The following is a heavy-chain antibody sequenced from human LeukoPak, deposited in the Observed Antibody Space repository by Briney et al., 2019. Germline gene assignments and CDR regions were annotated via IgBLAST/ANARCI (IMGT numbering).Heavy chain of an antibody. Sequence: SETLSLTCTVSGGSISSSSYYWGWIRQPPGKGLEWIGSIYYSGSTYYNPSLKSRVTISVDTSKNQFSLKLSSVTAADTAVYYCARQDLVVVPAAIISWFDPWGQGTLVTVSS. D-gene: IGHD2-2*01. CDR2: IYYSGST. CDR1: GGSISSSSYY. CDR3: ARQDLVVVPAAIISWFDP. V-gene: IGHV4-39*01. J-gene: IGHJ5*02.